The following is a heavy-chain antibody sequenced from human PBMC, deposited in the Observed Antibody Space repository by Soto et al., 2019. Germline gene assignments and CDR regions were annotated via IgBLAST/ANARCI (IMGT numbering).Heavy chain of an antibody. D-gene: IGHD3-10*01. CDR3: ARKGVSFDY. Sequence: GGSLRLSCAASGFTFSSYSMNWVRQAPGKGLEWISYISTTSSSIYYADSVKGRFTISRDNAKNSLFLQMNSLRDEDTAVYYCARKGVSFDYCGPGPLLTVSS. J-gene: IGHJ4*02. CDR1: GFTFSSYS. V-gene: IGHV3-48*02. CDR2: ISTTSSSI.